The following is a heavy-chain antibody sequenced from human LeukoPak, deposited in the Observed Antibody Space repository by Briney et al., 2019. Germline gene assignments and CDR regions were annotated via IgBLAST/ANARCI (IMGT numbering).Heavy chain of an antibody. V-gene: IGHV2-5*01. CDR3: AHRPPGYRGDYFDY. D-gene: IGHD5-18*01. Sequence: SGPTLVNPTQTLTLTCTFSGFSLSTSGVGVGWIRQPPGKALEWLALIYWNDDKRYSPSLKSRLTITKDTSKNQVVLTMTNMDPVDTATYYCAHRPPGYRGDYFDYWGQGTLVTVSS. J-gene: IGHJ4*02. CDR1: GFSLSTSGVG. CDR2: IYWNDDK.